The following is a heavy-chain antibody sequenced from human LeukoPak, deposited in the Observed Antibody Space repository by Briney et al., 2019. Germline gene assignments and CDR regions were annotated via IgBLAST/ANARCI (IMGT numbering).Heavy chain of an antibody. CDR3: ARAIRWSYFDY. D-gene: IGHD3-10*01. J-gene: IGHJ4*02. CDR1: GGSFSGYY. V-gene: IGHV4-34*01. Sequence: RPSETLSLTCAVSGGSFSGYYWNWIRQSPGKGLERIGEINHSGSTHYNPSLKSRVTISVDTSQKQFSLRLTSVTAADTAVYYCARAIRWSYFDYWGQGTLVTVSS. CDR2: INHSGST.